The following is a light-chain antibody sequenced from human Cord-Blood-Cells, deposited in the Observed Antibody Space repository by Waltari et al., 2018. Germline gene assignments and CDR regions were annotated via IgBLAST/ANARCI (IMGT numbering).Light chain of an antibody. J-gene: IGKJ4*01. V-gene: IGKV3-11*01. CDR1: QSVSSY. Sequence: EIVLTQSPATLSLSPGERATISCRTSQSVSSYLAWYQQKPGQAPRLLNHDASNRATGIPARFSGSGSGTDFTLTISSLEPEDFAVYYCQQRSNWPPLTFGGGTKVEIK. CDR2: DAS. CDR3: QQRSNWPPLT.